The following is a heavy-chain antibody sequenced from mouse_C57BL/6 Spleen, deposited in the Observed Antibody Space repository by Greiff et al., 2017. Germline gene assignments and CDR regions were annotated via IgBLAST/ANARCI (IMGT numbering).Heavy chain of an antibody. J-gene: IGHJ3*01. D-gene: IGHD2-3*01. CDR3: ARRYDGYPFAY. CDR1: GYTFTSYG. Sequence: QVQLQQSGAELARPGASVKLSCKASGYTFTSYGISWVKQRTGQGLEWIGEIYPRSGNTYYNEKFKGKATLTADKSSSTAYMELSSLTSEDSAVYFCARRYDGYPFAYWGQGTLVTVSA. CDR2: IYPRSGNT. V-gene: IGHV1-81*01.